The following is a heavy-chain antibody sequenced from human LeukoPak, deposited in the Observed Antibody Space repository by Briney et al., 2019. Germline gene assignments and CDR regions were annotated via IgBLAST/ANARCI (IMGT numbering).Heavy chain of an antibody. CDR3: ARGYCRSTSCHEPPLYGMDV. V-gene: IGHV1-18*04. Sequence: GASVKVSFKASGYTFTNYGFSWVRQAPGQGLEWMGWISTYSGNSNYAQQLQGRVTMTSDTSTSTVYMDLRSLRSDDTAVYYCARGYCRSTSCHEPPLYGMDVWGQGTTVTVS. CDR2: ISTYSGNS. J-gene: IGHJ6*02. CDR1: GYTFTNYG. D-gene: IGHD2-2*01.